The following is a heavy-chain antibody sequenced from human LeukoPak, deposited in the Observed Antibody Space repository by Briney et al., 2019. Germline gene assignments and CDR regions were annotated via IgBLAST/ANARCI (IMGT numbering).Heavy chain of an antibody. V-gene: IGHV1-2*02. D-gene: IGHD1-1*01. CDR2: INPNSGGT. CDR3: AVYSCGTSAFGI. Sequence: ASVKVSCKASGYTFTGFHMHWVRQAPGQGLEWMGWINPNSGGTNYAQKFQGRVTMSRDTSISTAYMELTGLKSDDTAVYYCAVYSCGTSAFGIWGQGTMVTVSS. J-gene: IGHJ3*02. CDR1: GYTFTGFH.